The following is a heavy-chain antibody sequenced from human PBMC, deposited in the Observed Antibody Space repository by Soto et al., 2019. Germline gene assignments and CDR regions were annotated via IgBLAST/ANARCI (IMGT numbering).Heavy chain of an antibody. Sequence: QVQLVQSGADVKTPGASVRVSCKASGYTFTGYYVHWVREAPGQGLEWMGWINPETGGTSYAQKFQGRVTSSRDTSINTAYLELSRLRFDDAAVYFCARERYQVISDGMDVWGQGTTVTVSS. CDR1: GYTFTGYY. J-gene: IGHJ6*02. CDR3: ARERYQVISDGMDV. V-gene: IGHV1-2*02. D-gene: IGHD2-2*01. CDR2: INPETGGT.